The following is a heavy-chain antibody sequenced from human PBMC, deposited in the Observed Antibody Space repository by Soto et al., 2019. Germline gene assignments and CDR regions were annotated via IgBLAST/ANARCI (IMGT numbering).Heavy chain of an antibody. CDR3: AKAHYYGSGSYYSHFDY. V-gene: IGHV3-23*01. CDR1: GFTFSSYA. J-gene: IGHJ4*02. Sequence: AGGSLRLSCAASGFTFSSYAMSWVRQAPGKGLEWVSAISGSGGSTYYADSVKGRFTISRDNSKNTLYLQMNSLRAEDTAVYYCAKAHYYGSGSYYSHFDYWGQGTLVTVSS. D-gene: IGHD3-10*01. CDR2: ISGSGGST.